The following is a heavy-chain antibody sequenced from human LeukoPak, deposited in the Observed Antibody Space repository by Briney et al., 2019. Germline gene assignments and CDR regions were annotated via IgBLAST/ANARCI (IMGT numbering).Heavy chain of an antibody. CDR2: IYSGGST. D-gene: IGHD6-13*01. Sequence: GGPLRLSCAASGFTFSSYAMSWVRQAPGKGLEWVSVIYSGGSTYYADSVKGRFTISRHNSENTLYLQMNSLRAEDTAVYYCARDGAAAGSYYAMDVWGQGTTVTVSS. J-gene: IGHJ6*02. V-gene: IGHV3-53*04. CDR3: ARDGAAAGSYYAMDV. CDR1: GFTFSSYA.